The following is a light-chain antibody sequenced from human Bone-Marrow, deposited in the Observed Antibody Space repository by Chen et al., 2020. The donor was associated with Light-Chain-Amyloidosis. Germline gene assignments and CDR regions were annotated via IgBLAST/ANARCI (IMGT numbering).Light chain of an antibody. Sequence: IVLPQSPGPLSLSPGEGANLSCRASQTITSNYLNWYQQKFGQAPRLLIYGSSSSSTGIPDRITGSGSGRDFTLTSNRLEPEDFAMYYCQQHGTSPLTFGGGTKVGIK. J-gene: IGKJ4*01. CDR1: QTITSNY. CDR3: QQHGTSPLT. CDR2: GSS. V-gene: IGKV3-20*01.